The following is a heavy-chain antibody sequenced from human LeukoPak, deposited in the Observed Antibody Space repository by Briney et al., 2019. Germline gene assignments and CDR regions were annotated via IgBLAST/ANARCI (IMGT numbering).Heavy chain of an antibody. CDR1: GGSIGNYY. CDR2: MHYSGNN. V-gene: IGHV4-59*08. J-gene: IGHJ3*02. Sequence: PSETLSLTCIVSGGSIGNYYWSWIRPPPGGGLEWIGYMHYSGNNNYNPSLKSRATVSIDTHKNQLSQRVGSVTAAHTAVYSCARHGGSGSYFQHQGAFDIWGQGTMVSVSS. CDR3: ARHGGSGSYFQHQGAFDI. D-gene: IGHD3-10*01.